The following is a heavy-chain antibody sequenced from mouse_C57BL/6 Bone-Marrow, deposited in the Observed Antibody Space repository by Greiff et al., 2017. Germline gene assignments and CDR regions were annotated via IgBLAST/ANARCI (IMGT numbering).Heavy chain of an antibody. CDR2: IYPGSGSA. J-gene: IGHJ2*01. CDR1: GYTFTSYW. V-gene: IGHV1-55*01. CDR3: ASGGYYDLDY. D-gene: IGHD2-4*01. Sequence: QVQLQQPGAELVKPGASVKMSCKASGYTFTSYWITWVKQRPGQGLEWIGDIYPGSGSANYNEKFKSKATLTVDKSSSTAYMQLSSLTSEDSAVYYCASGGYYDLDYWGQGTTLIVSS.